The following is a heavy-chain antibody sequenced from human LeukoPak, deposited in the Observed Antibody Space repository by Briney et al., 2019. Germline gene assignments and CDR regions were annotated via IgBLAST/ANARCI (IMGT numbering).Heavy chain of an antibody. CDR2: INPNSGGT. V-gene: IGHV1-2*02. D-gene: IGHD2-2*01. CDR1: GYTFTGYY. Sequence: ASVKVSCKASGYTFTGYYMHWVRQAPGQGLEWMGWINPNSGGTNYAQKFQGRVTMTRDTSISTAYMELSRLRSDDTAVYYCARVAVPAASSPKNWFDPWGQGTLVTVSS. CDR3: ARVAVPAASSPKNWFDP. J-gene: IGHJ5*02.